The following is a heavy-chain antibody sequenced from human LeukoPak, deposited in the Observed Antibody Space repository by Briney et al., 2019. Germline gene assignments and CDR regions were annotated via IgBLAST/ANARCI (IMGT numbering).Heavy chain of an antibody. J-gene: IGHJ5*02. CDR3: ARGDDLLTGSYDWFNP. V-gene: IGHV4-4*09. D-gene: IGHD3-9*01. CDR2: MSFSGSA. CDR1: GVSMNNNY. Sequence: PSETLSLTCAVSGVSMNNNYWAWIRQSPGGKLECIGYMSFSGSATYNPSLNSRVSISVDSSKNQFSLDLTSLTAADTAVYYCARGDDLLTGSYDWFNPWGQGTLVIVSS.